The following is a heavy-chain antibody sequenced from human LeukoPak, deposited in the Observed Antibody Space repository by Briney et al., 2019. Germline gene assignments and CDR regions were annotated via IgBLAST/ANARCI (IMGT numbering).Heavy chain of an antibody. Sequence: GGSLRLSCAASGFTFSSYWMHWVRQAPGKGLVWVSRIKSDGSSTYYADSVKGRFTISRDNAKNTLYLQMNSLRAEDTAVYYCARVGCSGGSCYTDYDYYMDAWGKGTTVTVSS. CDR1: GFTFSSYW. J-gene: IGHJ6*03. CDR2: IKSDGSST. V-gene: IGHV3-74*01. D-gene: IGHD2-15*01. CDR3: ARVGCSGGSCYTDYDYYMDA.